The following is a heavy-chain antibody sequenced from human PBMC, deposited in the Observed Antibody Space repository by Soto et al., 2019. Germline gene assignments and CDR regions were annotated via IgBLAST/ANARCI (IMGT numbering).Heavy chain of an antibody. Sequence: SETLSLTCTVSGGSIGSYYWTWIRQPPGKGLEWIGHIYYSGSPNYNPSLKSRVTISVDTSKSQFSLKLSSVTAADTAVYYCARDVSPTYWGQGMLVTVSS. V-gene: IGHV4-59*01. J-gene: IGHJ4*02. CDR3: ARDVSPTY. CDR2: IYYSGSP. CDR1: GGSIGSYY.